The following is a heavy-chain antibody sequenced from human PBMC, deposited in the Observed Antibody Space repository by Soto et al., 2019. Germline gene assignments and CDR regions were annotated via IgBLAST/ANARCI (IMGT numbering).Heavy chain of an antibody. D-gene: IGHD1-1*01. Sequence: GGSLRLSCEASGFTFINYAMIWVRQSPGKGLEWVSSISDTGGDSYYADSMDGRFTVSRDNSKNTLYLQINSLRAEDTAIYYCVRDLYRSATMPCLDHWGQGALVTVSS. CDR2: ISDTGGDS. V-gene: IGHV3-23*01. CDR3: VRDLYRSATMPCLDH. J-gene: IGHJ4*02. CDR1: GFTFINYA.